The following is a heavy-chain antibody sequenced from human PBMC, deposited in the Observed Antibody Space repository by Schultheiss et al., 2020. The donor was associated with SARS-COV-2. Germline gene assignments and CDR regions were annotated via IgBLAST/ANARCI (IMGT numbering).Heavy chain of an antibody. CDR3: AGSSWPNLFDY. Sequence: GGSLRLSCAASGFTFSSYAMHWVRQAPGKGLEWVAVISYDGSNKYYADSVKGRFTISRDNSKNTLYLQMNSLRAEDTAVYYCAGSSWPNLFDYWGQGTLGTVLL. D-gene: IGHD6-13*01. CDR2: ISYDGSNK. CDR1: GFTFSSYA. V-gene: IGHV3-30-3*01. J-gene: IGHJ4*02.